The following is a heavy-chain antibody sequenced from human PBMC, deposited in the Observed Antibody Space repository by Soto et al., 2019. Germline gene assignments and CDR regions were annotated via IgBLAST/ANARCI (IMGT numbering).Heavy chain of an antibody. D-gene: IGHD6-13*01. CDR2: IIPIFGTA. J-gene: IGHJ4*02. CDR1: GGTFSSYA. Sequence: SVKVSCKASGGTFSSYAISWVRQAPGQGLEWMGGIIPIFGTANYAQKFQGRVTITADESTSTAYMELSSLRSEDTAVYYCARDRAPYSSSWYNFDYWGQGTLVTVSS. V-gene: IGHV1-69*13. CDR3: ARDRAPYSSSWYNFDY.